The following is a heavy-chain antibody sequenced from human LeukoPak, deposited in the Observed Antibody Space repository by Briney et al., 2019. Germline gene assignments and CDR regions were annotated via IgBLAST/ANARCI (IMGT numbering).Heavy chain of an antibody. J-gene: IGHJ5*02. V-gene: IGHV1-69*13. CDR2: IIPIFGTA. CDR1: GGTFSSYG. CDR3: ARENDYGGPHGWFDP. Sequence: SVKVSCKASGGTFSSYGISWVRQAPGQGLEWMGGIIPIFGTANYAQKFQGRVTITADESTSTAYMELSSLRSEDTAVYYCARENDYGGPHGWFDPWGQGTLVTVSS. D-gene: IGHD4-23*01.